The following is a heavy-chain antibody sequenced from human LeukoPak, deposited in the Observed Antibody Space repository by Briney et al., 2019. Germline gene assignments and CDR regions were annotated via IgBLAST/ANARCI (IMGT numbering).Heavy chain of an antibody. V-gene: IGHV3-20*04. CDR3: TRRKDCADFGSAYYPRDY. CDR1: CFTLSDYS. D-gene: IGHD3-3*01. CDR2: INWNGGSR. Sequence: EGSLRLSCADSCFTLSDYSMNRVPQRPGKGLEWVSDINWNGGSRSYAASVGGRFTVSRDNAKNLLYLQMTSLTVEDTAIYYCTRRKDCADFGSAYYPRDYWGQGTLVTVS. J-gene: IGHJ4*02.